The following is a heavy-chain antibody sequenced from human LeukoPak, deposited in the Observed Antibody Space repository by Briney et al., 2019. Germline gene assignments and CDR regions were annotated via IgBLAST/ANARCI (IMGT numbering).Heavy chain of an antibody. Sequence: GGSLRLSCAASGFTFSNYAMSWVRQAPGKGLEWVSAISGSGGSTYYADSVKGRFTISRDNSKNTLFLQMNSLRVEDTAVYYCAKDIVVVVAAMDYMDVWGQGTTVTVSS. CDR1: GFTFSNYA. CDR2: ISGSGGST. J-gene: IGHJ6*03. V-gene: IGHV3-23*01. D-gene: IGHD2-15*01. CDR3: AKDIVVVVAAMDYMDV.